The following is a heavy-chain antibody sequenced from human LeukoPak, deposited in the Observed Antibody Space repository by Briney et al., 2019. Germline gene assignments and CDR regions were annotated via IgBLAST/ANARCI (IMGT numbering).Heavy chain of an antibody. CDR1: GESFNNYH. CDR2: IDHSGNA. D-gene: IGHD4-17*01. V-gene: IGHV4-34*01. J-gene: IGHJ4*02. CDR3: ARAGPYALDH. Sequence: SETLSLTCAVYGESFNNYHWTWIRQPPGKGLEWIGEIDHSGNANYDPSLKSRATILADTSKNQFSLKLRSVTAADTAVYYCARAGPYALDHWGQGTLVTVSS.